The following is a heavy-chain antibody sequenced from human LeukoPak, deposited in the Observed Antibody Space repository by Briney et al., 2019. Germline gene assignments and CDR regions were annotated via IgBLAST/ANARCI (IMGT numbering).Heavy chain of an antibody. J-gene: IGHJ4*02. CDR2: IIPTLGIA. Sequence: GASVKVSCKASGYTFTSYGISWVRQAPGQGLEWMGRIIPTLGIANYAQKFQGRVTITADKSTSTAYMELSSLRSEDTAVYYCARDPTGSYYNWGQGTLVTVSS. CDR1: GYTFTSYG. V-gene: IGHV1-69*04. CDR3: ARDPTGSYYN. D-gene: IGHD3-10*01.